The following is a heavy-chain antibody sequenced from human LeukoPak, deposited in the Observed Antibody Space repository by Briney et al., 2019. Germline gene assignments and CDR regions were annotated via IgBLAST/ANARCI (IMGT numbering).Heavy chain of an antibody. D-gene: IGHD2/OR15-2a*01. CDR3: VRYFLHSFDY. CDR1: GFTFSSHW. V-gene: IGHV3-7*01. CDR2: IKQDGSEK. Sequence: GGSLRLSCAASGFTFSSHWMSWVRQAPGKGLEWVANIKQDGSEKYYVDSVKGRFTISRDNAKNSLYLQMNSLRAEDTAVYYCVRYFLHSFDYWGQVTLVTVSS. J-gene: IGHJ4*02.